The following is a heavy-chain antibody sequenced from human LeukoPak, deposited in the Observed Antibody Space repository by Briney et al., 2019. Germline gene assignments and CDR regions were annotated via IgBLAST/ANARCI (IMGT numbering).Heavy chain of an antibody. J-gene: IGHJ4*02. V-gene: IGHV1-46*02. CDR1: GYIFNSSY. Sequence: ASVKVSCKASGYIFNSSYMHWVRQAPGRGLEWMGIINPSDDSTRYAQKFQGRVTMTKDTSTNTVYMHLSSLSSDDTAVYYCARAYYESSAYRHAVYFDYWGQGTLVTVSS. D-gene: IGHD3-22*01. CDR3: ARAYYESSAYRHAVYFDY. CDR2: INPSDDST.